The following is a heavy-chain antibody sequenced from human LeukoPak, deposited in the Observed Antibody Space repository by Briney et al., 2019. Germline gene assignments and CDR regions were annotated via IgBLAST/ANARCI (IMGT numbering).Heavy chain of an antibody. Sequence: GGSLRLSCAASGFTFSNYGIHCVRQAPGKGLEWVAVIWSDGINKYYVDSVKGRFTISRDNSKNTLYLQMNSLRADDTAVYYCARSTYSSSSYYFDYWGQGSLVTVSS. J-gene: IGHJ4*02. D-gene: IGHD6-13*01. CDR1: GFTFSNYG. CDR2: IWSDGINK. CDR3: ARSTYSSSSYYFDY. V-gene: IGHV3-33*01.